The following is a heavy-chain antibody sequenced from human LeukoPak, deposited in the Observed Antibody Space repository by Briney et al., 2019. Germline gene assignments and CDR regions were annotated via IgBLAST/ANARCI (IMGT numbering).Heavy chain of an antibody. Sequence: PSETLSLTCTVSGGSISSGGYYWSWIRQHPGKGLEWIGYIYYSGSTYYNPSLKSRVTIPVDTSKNQFSLKLSSVTAADTAVYYCASAPGDYDSSGYYVWGQGTLVTVSS. CDR2: IYYSGST. V-gene: IGHV4-31*03. D-gene: IGHD3-22*01. J-gene: IGHJ4*02. CDR3: ASAPGDYDSSGYYV. CDR1: GGSISSGGYY.